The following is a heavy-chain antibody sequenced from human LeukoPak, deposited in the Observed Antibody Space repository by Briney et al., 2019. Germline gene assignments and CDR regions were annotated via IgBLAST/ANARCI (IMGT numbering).Heavy chain of an antibody. J-gene: IGHJ3*02. V-gene: IGHV3-74*01. Sequence: GGSLRLSCAASGFTFSSYWMHWVRQAPGKGLVWVSRINSDGSSTSYADSVKGRFTISRDNAKNTLYLQMNSLRAEDTAVYYCARGPAFYYYDSSGYPTDAFDIWGQGTMVTVSS. CDR2: INSDGSST. D-gene: IGHD3-22*01. CDR3: ARGPAFYYYDSSGYPTDAFDI. CDR1: GFTFSSYW.